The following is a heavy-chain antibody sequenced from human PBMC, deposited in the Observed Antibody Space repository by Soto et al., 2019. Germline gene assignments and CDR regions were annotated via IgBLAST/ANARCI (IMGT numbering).Heavy chain of an antibody. V-gene: IGHV1-46*03. J-gene: IGHJ3*02. D-gene: IGHD2-15*01. CDR3: ARAEGYCSGGSCYFSDAFDI. Sequence: ASVKVYCKASGYTFTSYYMHWVRQAPGQGLEWMGIINPSGGSTSYAQKFQGRVTMTRDTSTSTVYMELSSLRSEDTAVYYCARAEGYCSGGSCYFSDAFDIWGQGTMVTVSS. CDR1: GYTFTSYY. CDR2: INPSGGST.